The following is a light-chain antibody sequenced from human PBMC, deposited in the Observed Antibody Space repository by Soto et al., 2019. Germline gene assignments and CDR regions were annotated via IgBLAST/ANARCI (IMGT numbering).Light chain of an antibody. CDR2: AAS. CDR1: QNILKY. J-gene: IGKJ1*01. CDR3: QHSYTTPPWT. V-gene: IGKV1-39*01. Sequence: DIQMTQSPSSVSASVGDRVTITCRASQNILKYLNWYQQKPGKAPNLLISAASNLQSGVPSRFSGSGSGTDFTITISSLPPEDFATYYCQHSYTTPPWTFGKGTKVEIK.